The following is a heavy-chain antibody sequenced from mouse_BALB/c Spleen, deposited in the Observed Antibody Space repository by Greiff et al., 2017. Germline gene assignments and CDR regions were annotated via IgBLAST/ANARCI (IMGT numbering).Heavy chain of an antibody. Sequence: EVQRVESGPELVKPGASVKIPCKASGYTFTDYNMDWVKQSHGKSLEWIGDINPNNGGTIYNQKFKGKATLTVDKSSSTAYMELRSLTSEDTAVYYCAREEAYYRYDEETDSWFAYWGQGTLVTVSA. CDR2: INPNNGGT. D-gene: IGHD2-14*01. CDR3: AREEAYYRYDEETDSWFAY. CDR1: GYTFTDYN. V-gene: IGHV1-18*01. J-gene: IGHJ3*01.